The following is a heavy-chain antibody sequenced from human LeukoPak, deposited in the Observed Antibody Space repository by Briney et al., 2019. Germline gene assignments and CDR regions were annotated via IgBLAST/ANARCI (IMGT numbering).Heavy chain of an antibody. V-gene: IGHV1-18*01. CDR2: ISTYNGNT. CDR1: GYTFTSHG. J-gene: IGHJ6*03. D-gene: IGHD6-19*01. Sequence: ASVKVSCKASGYTFTSHGISWVRQAPGQGLEWMGWISTYNGNTNYAQKLQGRVSMTTDTSTSTAYMDLRSLRSDDTAVYYCARDLRYSSGCSASGMDVWGKGTTVTISS. CDR3: ARDLRYSSGCSASGMDV.